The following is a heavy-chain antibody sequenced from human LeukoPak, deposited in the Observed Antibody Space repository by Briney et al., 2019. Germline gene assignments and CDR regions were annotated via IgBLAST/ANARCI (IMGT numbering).Heavy chain of an antibody. D-gene: IGHD5-18*01. CDR2: INWNGGST. CDR3: AKDPGYSYGSEYFQH. Sequence: GGSLRLSCAASGFTFDDYGMSWVRQAPGKGLEWVSGINWNGGSTGYADSVKGRFTISRDNSKNTLYLQMNSLRAEDTAVYYCAKDPGYSYGSEYFQHWGQGTLVTVSS. CDR1: GFTFDDYG. V-gene: IGHV3-20*04. J-gene: IGHJ1*01.